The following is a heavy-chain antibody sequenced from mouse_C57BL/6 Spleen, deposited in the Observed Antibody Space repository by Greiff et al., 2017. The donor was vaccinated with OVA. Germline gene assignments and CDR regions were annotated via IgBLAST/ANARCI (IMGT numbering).Heavy chain of an antibody. J-gene: IGHJ3*01. CDR2: IDPSDSYT. CDR3: AQLRLRAY. Sequence: QVQLQQPGAELVMPGASVKLSCKASGYTFTSYWMHWVKQRPGQGLEWIGEIDPSDSYTNYNQKFKGKSTLTVDKSSSTAYMQLSSLTSEDSAVYYCAQLRLRAYWGQGTLVTVSA. D-gene: IGHD3-2*02. CDR1: GYTFTSYW. V-gene: IGHV1-69*01.